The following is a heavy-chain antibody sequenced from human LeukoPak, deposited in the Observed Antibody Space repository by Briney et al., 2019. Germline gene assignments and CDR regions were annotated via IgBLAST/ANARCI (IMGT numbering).Heavy chain of an antibody. J-gene: IGHJ4*02. CDR3: ARALDYGDYETAH. CDR1: GYTFTGYY. Sequence: GASVKVSCKACGYTFTGYYMHWVRQAPGQGLEWMGWINPNSGGTNYAQKFQGRVTMTRDTSISTAYMELSRLRSDDTAVYYCARALDYGDYETAHWGQGTLVTVSS. D-gene: IGHD4-17*01. V-gene: IGHV1-2*02. CDR2: INPNSGGT.